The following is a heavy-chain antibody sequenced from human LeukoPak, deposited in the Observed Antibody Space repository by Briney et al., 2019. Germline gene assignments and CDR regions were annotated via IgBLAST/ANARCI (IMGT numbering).Heavy chain of an antibody. V-gene: IGHV6-1*01. Sequence: SQTLSLTCAISGDSVSSNSAAWNWIRQSPSRGLKWLGRTYYRSKWYNDYAVSVKSRITINPDTSKNQFSLQLNSVTPEDTAVYYCAREGWKQLGSTYYYYMDVWGKGTTVTVSS. CDR1: GDSVSSNSAA. CDR3: AREGWKQLGSTYYYYMDV. CDR2: TYYRSKWYN. J-gene: IGHJ6*03. D-gene: IGHD6-13*01.